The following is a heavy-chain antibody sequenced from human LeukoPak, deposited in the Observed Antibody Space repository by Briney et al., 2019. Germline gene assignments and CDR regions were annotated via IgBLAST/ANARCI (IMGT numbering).Heavy chain of an antibody. J-gene: IGHJ4*02. D-gene: IGHD3-9*01. V-gene: IGHV1-18*01. CDR1: GYTFTSYG. CDR3: ARDLRGTLRYFDWLPHTPPFDY. CDR2: ISAYNGNT. Sequence: GASVKVSCKASGYTFTSYGISWVRQAPGQGLEWMGWISAYNGNTNYAQKLQGRVTMTTDTSTSTAYMELRSLRSDDTAVYYRARDLRGTLRYFDWLPHTPPFDYWGQGTLVTVSS.